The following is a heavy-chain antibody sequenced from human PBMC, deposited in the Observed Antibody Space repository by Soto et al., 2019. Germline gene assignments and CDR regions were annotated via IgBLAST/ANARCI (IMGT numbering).Heavy chain of an antibody. D-gene: IGHD5-12*01. Sequence: QVHLVQSGVEVKTPGASVKVSCQASGYTFLTYDISWVRQAPGQGLEWMGWISTYSGDTKYAQKFQGRVTMTTDTSTTTAYLELRSLRFDDTAVYYCARHHGPTTSENWFDPWGQGTLVTVSS. CDR3: ARHHGPTTSENWFDP. J-gene: IGHJ5*02. CDR1: GYTFLTYD. V-gene: IGHV1-18*01. CDR2: ISTYSGDT.